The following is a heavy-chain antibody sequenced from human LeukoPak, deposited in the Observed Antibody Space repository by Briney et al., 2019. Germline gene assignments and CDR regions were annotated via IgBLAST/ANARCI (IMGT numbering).Heavy chain of an antibody. J-gene: IGHJ4*02. CDR3: AKKRGYSYGSFDY. Sequence: SETLSLTCAVYGGSFSGYYWSWIRQHPGKGLEWIGEINHSGSTNYNPSLKSRVTISVDTSKNQFSLKLSSVTAADTAVYYCAKKRGYSYGSFDYWGQGTLVTVSS. V-gene: IGHV4-34*01. D-gene: IGHD5-18*01. CDR1: GGSFSGYY. CDR2: INHSGST.